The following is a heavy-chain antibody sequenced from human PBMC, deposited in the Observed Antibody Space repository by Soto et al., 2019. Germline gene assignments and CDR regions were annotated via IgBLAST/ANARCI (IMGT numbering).Heavy chain of an antibody. CDR3: ARHFPYCSSTSCYLDYYYYMDV. V-gene: IGHV4-59*08. J-gene: IGHJ6*03. CDR2: IYYSGST. Sequence: SETLSLTCTVSGESISSYYWSWIRKPPGKGLEWIGYIYYSGSTNYNPSLKSRVTISVDTSKNQFSLKLSSVTAADTAVYYCARHFPYCSSTSCYLDYYYYMDVWGKGTTVTVSS. D-gene: IGHD2-2*01. CDR1: GESISSYY.